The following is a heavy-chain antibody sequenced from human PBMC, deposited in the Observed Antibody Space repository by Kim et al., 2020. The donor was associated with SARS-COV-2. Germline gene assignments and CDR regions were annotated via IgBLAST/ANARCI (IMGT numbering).Heavy chain of an antibody. CDR2: ISSSGSYI. CDR1: GFTFSDYY. J-gene: IGHJ5*02. D-gene: IGHD6-13*01. CDR3: ARVSSGSSSWYWFDP. V-gene: IGHV3-11*05. Sequence: GGSLRLSCAASGFTFSDYYMTWIRQSPGKGLEWLSYISSSGSYIVYADSVKGRFSISRDNAKDSLFLQMNSLRAEDTAVYDCARVSSGSSSWYWFDPWG.